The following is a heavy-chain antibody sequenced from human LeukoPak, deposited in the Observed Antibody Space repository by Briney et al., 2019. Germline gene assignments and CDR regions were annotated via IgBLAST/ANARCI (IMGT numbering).Heavy chain of an antibody. CDR3: ARDPVGAIGYGMDV. CDR2: IYSGGST. V-gene: IGHV3-66*01. CDR1: GFTVSSNY. J-gene: IGHJ6*02. D-gene: IGHD1-26*01. Sequence: GGSLRLSCAASGFTVSSNYMNWVRQAPGKGLEWASVIYSGGSTIYADSVKGRFTISRDSSKNTLYLQMNSLRAEDTAVYYCARDPVGAIGYGMDVWGQGTTVTVSS.